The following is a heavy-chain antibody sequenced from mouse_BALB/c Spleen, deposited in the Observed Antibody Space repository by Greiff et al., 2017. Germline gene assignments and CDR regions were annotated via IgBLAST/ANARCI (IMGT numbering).Heavy chain of an antibody. J-gene: IGHJ4*01. D-gene: IGHD2-14*01. V-gene: IGHV1-5*01. Sequence: DVKLQESGTVLARPGASVKMSCKASGYTFTSYWMHWVKQRPGQGLEWIGAIYPGNSDTSYNQKFKGKAKLTAVTSTSTAYMELSSLTNEDSAVYYCTRMDYYRYAMDYWGQGTSVTVSS. CDR1: GYTFTSYW. CDR3: TRMDYYRYAMDY. CDR2: IYPGNSDT.